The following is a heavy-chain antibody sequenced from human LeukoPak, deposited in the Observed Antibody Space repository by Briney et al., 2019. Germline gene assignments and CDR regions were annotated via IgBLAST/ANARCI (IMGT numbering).Heavy chain of an antibody. CDR1: GFTFGSYG. V-gene: IGHV3-33*01. Sequence: PGGSLRLSCAASGFTFGSYGMHWVRQAPGKGLEWVAVIWYDGSNKYYADSVKGRFTISRDNSKNTLYLQMNSLRAEDTAVYYCARDKTVVTPSWFDPWGQGTLVTVSS. CDR2: IWYDGSNK. J-gene: IGHJ5*02. D-gene: IGHD4-23*01. CDR3: ARDKTVVTPSWFDP.